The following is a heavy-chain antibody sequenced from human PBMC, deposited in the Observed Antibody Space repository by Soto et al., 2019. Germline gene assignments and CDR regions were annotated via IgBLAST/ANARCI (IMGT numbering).Heavy chain of an antibody. V-gene: IGHV5-10-1*01. CDR2: IDPSDSYT. J-gene: IGHJ6*02. Sequence: GASLNICCKGSGYSFTIYWISWVRQMPGKGLEWMGRIDPSDSYTNYSPSFQGHVTISADKSISTAYLQWSSLKASDTAMYYCARHPGGAVPAAMPVVYGMDVWCQGTTVTVS. D-gene: IGHD2-2*01. CDR1: GYSFTIYW. CDR3: ARHPGGAVPAAMPVVYGMDV.